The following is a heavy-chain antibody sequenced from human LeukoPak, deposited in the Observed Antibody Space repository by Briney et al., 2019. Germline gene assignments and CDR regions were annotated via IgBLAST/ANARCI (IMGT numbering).Heavy chain of an antibody. Sequence: ASVKVSCKASGYTFTSYYMHWVRQAPGQGLEWMGIINPSGGSTSYAQKFQGRVTMTEDTSTDTAYMELSSLRSEDTAVYYCATESGSSSSLYDYWGQGTLVTVSS. CDR1: GYTFTSYY. CDR3: ATESGSSSSLYDY. J-gene: IGHJ4*02. V-gene: IGHV1-46*01. D-gene: IGHD6-6*01. CDR2: INPSGGST.